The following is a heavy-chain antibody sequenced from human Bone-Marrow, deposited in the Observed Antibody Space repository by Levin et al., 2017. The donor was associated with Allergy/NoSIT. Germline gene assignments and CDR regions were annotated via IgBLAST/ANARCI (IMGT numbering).Heavy chain of an antibody. D-gene: IGHD3-22*01. CDR2: VYHSGDA. CDR3: ARASPYKYDITGYRFFDY. J-gene: IGHJ4*02. Sequence: SQTLSLTCLVSGYSIRSGDYWGWIRQPPGKGLEWIGGVYHSGDADYNPPLKSRVTISIDTSTNQFSLRVRSVTAADTAVYYCARASPYKYDITGYRFFDYWGQGTLVTVSS. CDR1: GYSIRSGDY. V-gene: IGHV4-38-2*02.